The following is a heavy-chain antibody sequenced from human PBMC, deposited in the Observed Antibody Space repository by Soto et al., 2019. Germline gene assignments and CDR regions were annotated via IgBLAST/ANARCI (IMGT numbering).Heavy chain of an antibody. CDR2: SNYGGPT. V-gene: IGHV4-39*02. CDR3: ARDYYPEMATIRSGNDAFDI. J-gene: IGHJ3*02. D-gene: IGHD5-12*01. Sequence: SETLSLTCTVSGGAINSTVYYWGWIRQPPGKGLEWIGSSNYGGPTYYSPSLQSRVTISLDTAKNHFSLNLRSVTAADTAVYYCARDYYPEMATIRSGNDAFDIWGQGTMVTVSS. CDR1: GGAINSTVYY.